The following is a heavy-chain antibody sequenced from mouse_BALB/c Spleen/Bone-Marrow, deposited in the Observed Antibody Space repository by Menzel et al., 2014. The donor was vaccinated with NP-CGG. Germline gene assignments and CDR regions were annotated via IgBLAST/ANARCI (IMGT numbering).Heavy chain of an antibody. D-gene: IGHD2-14*01. J-gene: IGHJ3*01. CDR2: IDPANGNT. V-gene: IGHV14-3*02. Sequence: EVKLVESGAELVKPGASVKLSCTASGFNIXDTYMHWVKQRPEQGLEWIGRIDPANGNTKYDPKFQGKATITADTSSNTAYLQLSSLTSEDTAVYYCAAYYRYLAWFAYWGQGTLVTVSA. CDR3: AAYYRYLAWFAY. CDR1: GFNIXDTY.